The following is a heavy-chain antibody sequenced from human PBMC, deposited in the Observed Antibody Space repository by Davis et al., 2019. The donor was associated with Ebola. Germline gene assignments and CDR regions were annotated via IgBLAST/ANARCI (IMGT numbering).Heavy chain of an antibody. CDR2: IYSGGST. V-gene: IGHV3-53*01. J-gene: IGHJ6*02. CDR3: AREAISEYSSSTPYYYYYGMDV. CDR1: GFTVSSNY. D-gene: IGHD6-6*01. Sequence: PGGSLRLSCAASGFTVSSNYMSWVRQAPGKGLEWVSVIYSGGSTYYADSVKGRFTISRDNSKNTLYLQMNSLRAEDTAVYYCAREAISEYSSSTPYYYYYGMDVWGQGTTVTVSS.